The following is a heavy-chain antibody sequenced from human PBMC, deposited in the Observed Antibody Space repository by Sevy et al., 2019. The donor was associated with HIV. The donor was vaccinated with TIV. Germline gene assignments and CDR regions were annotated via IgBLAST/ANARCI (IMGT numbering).Heavy chain of an antibody. Sequence: GGSLRLSCAASGFTFSSYAMHWVRQAPGKGLEWGAVISYDGSNKYYADSVKGRFTISRDNSKNTLYLQMNSLRAEDTAVYYCARDAQRGYSYGFLDPVYFDYWGQGTLVTVSS. V-gene: IGHV3-30*04. J-gene: IGHJ4*02. CDR3: ARDAQRGYSYGFLDPVYFDY. D-gene: IGHD5-18*01. CDR1: GFTFSSYA. CDR2: ISYDGSNK.